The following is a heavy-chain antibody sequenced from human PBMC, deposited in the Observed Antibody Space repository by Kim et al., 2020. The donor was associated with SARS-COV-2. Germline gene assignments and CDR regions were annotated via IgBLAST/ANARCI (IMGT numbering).Heavy chain of an antibody. D-gene: IGHD3-10*01. CDR3: ARTRGFDY. J-gene: IGHJ4*02. V-gene: IGHV3-33*01. CDR2: GSIK. Sequence: GSIKNNDDSVKGRFTISRENSKNPLYLQMNSLRAEDTAVYYCARTRGFDYWGQGTLVTVSS.